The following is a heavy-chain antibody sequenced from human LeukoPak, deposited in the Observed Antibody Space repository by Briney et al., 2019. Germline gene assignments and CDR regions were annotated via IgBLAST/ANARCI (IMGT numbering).Heavy chain of an antibody. V-gene: IGHV3-30*03. D-gene: IGHD3-22*01. CDR3: ARDYDDSRGNGAFNI. CDR1: GLTFSSYG. Sequence: PGRSLRLSCAASGLTFSSYGMQWVRQAPGKGLEWVAFISYDGSNKYYSDSVKGRFTISRDNSKNTLYLQMNSLRAEDTALYYCARDYDDSRGNGAFNIWGQGTMVTVSS. J-gene: IGHJ3*02. CDR2: ISYDGSNK.